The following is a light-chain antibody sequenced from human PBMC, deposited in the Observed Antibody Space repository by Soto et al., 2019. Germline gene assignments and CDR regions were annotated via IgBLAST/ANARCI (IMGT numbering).Light chain of an antibody. V-gene: IGKV3-15*01. CDR2: GAS. J-gene: IGKJ2*01. Sequence: TQSPATLSVSPGERATLSCRASQSVSSNLAWYQQKPGQAPRLLIYGASTRATGIPARFSGSGSGTEFTLTISSLQSEDFAVYYCQQYNNWPYTFGQGTKVDIK. CDR1: QSVSSN. CDR3: QQYNNWPYT.